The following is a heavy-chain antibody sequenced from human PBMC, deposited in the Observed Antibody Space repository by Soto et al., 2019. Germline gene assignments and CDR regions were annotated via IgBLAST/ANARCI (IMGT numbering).Heavy chain of an antibody. Sequence: SETLSLTCTVSGDSIGSVKYHWGWIRQSPGKGLEWIGSMYSTGSTQYNPSLKSRVTMSVDTSTNQFSLKLRSVTAADTAIYYCARRPVRGGNSGVGFDPWGQGTLVTVSS. CDR3: ARRPVRGGNSGVGFDP. CDR2: MYSTGST. D-gene: IGHD2-15*01. CDR1: GDSIGSVKYH. V-gene: IGHV4-39*01. J-gene: IGHJ5*02.